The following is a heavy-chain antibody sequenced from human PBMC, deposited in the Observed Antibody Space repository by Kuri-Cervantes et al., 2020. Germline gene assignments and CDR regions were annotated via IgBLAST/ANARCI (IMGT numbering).Heavy chain of an antibody. Sequence: ASVKVSCKASGGTFSSYDINWVRQATGQGLEWMGWMNPNSGNTGYAQKFQGRVTMTRNTSISTAYMELSSLRSEDTAVYYCARGPKDERFLEWFTPYYMDVWGKGTTVTVSS. CDR3: ARGPKDERFLEWFTPYYMDV. J-gene: IGHJ6*03. CDR1: GGTFSSYD. V-gene: IGHV1-8*01. D-gene: IGHD3-3*01. CDR2: MNPNSGNT.